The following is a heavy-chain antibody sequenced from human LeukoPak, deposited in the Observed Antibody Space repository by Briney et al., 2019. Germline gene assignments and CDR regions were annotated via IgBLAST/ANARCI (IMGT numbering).Heavy chain of an antibody. V-gene: IGHV3-23*01. CDR2: ISGSGGSA. D-gene: IGHD2-21*01. CDR3: AKDYRFAVALFDY. Sequence: PGGSLRLSCAASGFTFSNYAMTWVRQAPGKGLEWVSTISGSGGSAYYADSVKGRFTISRDNSKNTLYLQMNSLRAEDTAVYYCAKDYRFAVALFDYWGQGTLVTVSS. CDR1: GFTFSNYA. J-gene: IGHJ4*02.